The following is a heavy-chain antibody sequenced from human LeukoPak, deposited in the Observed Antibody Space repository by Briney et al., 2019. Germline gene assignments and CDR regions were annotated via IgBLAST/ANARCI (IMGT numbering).Heavy chain of an antibody. CDR1: GGTFSSYA. V-gene: IGHV1-69*13. J-gene: IGHJ6*02. CDR3: AKGIDYSDDDKVTGAWRLAHSYYYYGMDV. CDR2: IIPIFGTA. D-gene: IGHD5-12*01. Sequence: ASVKVSCKASGGTFSSYAISWVRQAPGQGLEWMGGIIPIFGTANYAQKFQGRVTITADESTSTAYMELSSLRSEDTALYYCAKGIDYSDDDKVTGAWRLAHSYYYYGMDVWGQGTTVTVSS.